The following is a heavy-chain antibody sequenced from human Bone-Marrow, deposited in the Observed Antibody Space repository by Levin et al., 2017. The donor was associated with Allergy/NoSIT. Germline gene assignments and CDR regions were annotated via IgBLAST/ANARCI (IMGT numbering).Heavy chain of an antibody. CDR1: GFSLITGGVG. Sequence: SGPTLVKPTQTLTLTCSFSGFSLITGGVGVAWVRQPPGKALEWLALIYWDDTKRYSPSLESRLTITKDISKNEVVLTVTNMDPVDTATYYCAHGVADIVVAPPARTPQYYFFMDVWGKGTTVAVSS. CDR3: AHGVADIVVAPPARTPQYYFFMDV. J-gene: IGHJ6*03. V-gene: IGHV2-5*02. CDR2: IYWDDTK. D-gene: IGHD2-2*01.